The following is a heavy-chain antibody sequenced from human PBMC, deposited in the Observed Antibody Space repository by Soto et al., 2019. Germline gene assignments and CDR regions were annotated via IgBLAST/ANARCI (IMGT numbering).Heavy chain of an antibody. J-gene: IGHJ4*02. CDR1: GGTFSSYA. V-gene: IGHV1-69*12. Sequence: QVQLVQSGAEVKKPGSSVKVSCKASGGTFSSYAISWVRQAPGQGLAWMGGINPIFGTANYAQKFQGRVTITADESTITAYMELSSLRSEDTAVYYCARRPPYGRVPAAMGDWGQGTLVTVSS. CDR3: ARRPPYGRVPAAMGD. D-gene: IGHD2-2*01. CDR2: INPIFGTA.